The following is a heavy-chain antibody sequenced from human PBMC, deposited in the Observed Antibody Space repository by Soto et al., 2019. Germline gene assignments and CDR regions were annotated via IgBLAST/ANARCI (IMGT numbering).Heavy chain of an antibody. Sequence: SLRLSCAASGFTFSSDAMSRVRQAPGKGLEWVSAISGSGGSTYYADSVKGRFTISRDNSTNTVYMELRSLRSDDTAVYYCARGGDGYNFGAVYWGQGTPVTVSS. CDR3: ARGGDGYNFGAVY. V-gene: IGHV3-23*01. D-gene: IGHD2-21*01. CDR1: GFTFSSDA. CDR2: ISGSGGST. J-gene: IGHJ4*02.